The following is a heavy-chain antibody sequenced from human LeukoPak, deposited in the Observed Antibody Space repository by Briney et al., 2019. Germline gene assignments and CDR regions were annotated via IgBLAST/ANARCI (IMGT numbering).Heavy chain of an antibody. D-gene: IGHD3-16*01. CDR2: IHPDSGDT. CDR3: ATQRGSYLWGTDFDY. Sequence: GASVKVSCKASGYTFTGYYMHWVRQASGQGLEWMGWIHPDSGDTKYAQKFQGRVTMTRDTSISTAYMELSRLRSDDTAVYYCATQRGSYLWGTDFDYWGQGTLVTVSS. CDR1: GYTFTGYY. J-gene: IGHJ4*02. V-gene: IGHV1-2*02.